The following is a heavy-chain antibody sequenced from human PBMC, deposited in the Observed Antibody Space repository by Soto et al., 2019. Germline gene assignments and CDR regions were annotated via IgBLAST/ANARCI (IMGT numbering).Heavy chain of an antibody. J-gene: IGHJ4*02. V-gene: IGHV1-69*13. Sequence: VASVKVSCKASGGTFSSYAISWVRQAPGQGLEWMGGIIPIFGTANYAQKFQGRVTITADESTSTAYMELSSLRSEDTAVYYCARDGYYDSSGYTYFDYWGQGTLVTVSS. CDR1: GGTFSSYA. CDR2: IIPIFGTA. CDR3: ARDGYYDSSGYTYFDY. D-gene: IGHD3-22*01.